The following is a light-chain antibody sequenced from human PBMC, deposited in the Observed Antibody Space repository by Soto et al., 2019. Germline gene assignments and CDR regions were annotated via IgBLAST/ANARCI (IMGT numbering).Light chain of an antibody. CDR1: QTLRGRY. CDR2: GAS. Sequence: VLTQSPGTLSLSPGERATLSCRASQTLRGRYLAWFQLKPGQAPRLLIYGASIRAAGIPARFSGSGSGTEFSLTISSLQSEDFGVFFCQQYDQWWTFGQGTKVDIK. V-gene: IGKV3-15*01. J-gene: IGKJ1*01. CDR3: QQYDQWWT.